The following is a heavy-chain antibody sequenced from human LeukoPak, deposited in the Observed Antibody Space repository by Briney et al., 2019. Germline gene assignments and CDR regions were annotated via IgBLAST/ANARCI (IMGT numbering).Heavy chain of an antibody. CDR1: GGSISSGSYY. CDR2: IYTSGST. Sequence: SQTLSLTCTVSGGSISSGSYYWSWIRQPARKGLECIGRIYTSGSTNYNPSLKSRVTISVDTSKNQFSLKLSSVTAADTAVYYCAREQGYYYDSSGYNPIDYWGQGTLVTVSS. V-gene: IGHV4-61*02. J-gene: IGHJ4*02. D-gene: IGHD3-22*01. CDR3: AREQGYYYDSSGYNPIDY.